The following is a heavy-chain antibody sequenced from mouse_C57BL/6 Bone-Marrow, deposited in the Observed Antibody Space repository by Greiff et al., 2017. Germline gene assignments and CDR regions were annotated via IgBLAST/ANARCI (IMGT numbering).Heavy chain of an antibody. CDR1: GFTFSDYY. J-gene: IGHJ1*03. CDR3: ARHQYDYKYFDV. V-gene: IGHV5-12*01. CDR2: ISNGGGST. D-gene: IGHD2-4*01. Sequence: EVKLVESGGGLVQPGGSLKLSCAASGFTFSDYYMYWVRQTPEKRLEWVAYISNGGGSTYYPDTVKGRFTISRDNAKNTLYLQMSRLKSEDTAMYYCARHQYDYKYFDVWGTGTTVTVSS.